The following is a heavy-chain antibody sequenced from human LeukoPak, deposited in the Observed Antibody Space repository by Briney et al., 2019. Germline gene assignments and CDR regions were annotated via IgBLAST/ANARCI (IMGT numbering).Heavy chain of an antibody. J-gene: IGHJ3*02. CDR3: AREWSAFDI. CDR1: GRTFTEHY. D-gene: IGHD2-8*01. Sequence: GGSLRLSCAASGRTFTEHYMHWIRQAPGKGLEWVSFIGGTAGNTYYADSVKGRFTISRDNAKNSLYLQMNSLRAEDTAVYYCAREWSAFDIWGQETMVTVSS. CDR2: IGGTAGNT. V-gene: IGHV3-11*04.